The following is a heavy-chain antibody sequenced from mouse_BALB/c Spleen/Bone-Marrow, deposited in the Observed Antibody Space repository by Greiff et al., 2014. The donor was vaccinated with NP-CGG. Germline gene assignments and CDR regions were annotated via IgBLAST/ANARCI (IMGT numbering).Heavy chain of an antibody. CDR2: INSNGGST. Sequence: EVKLVESGGGLVKLGGSLKLSCAASGFTFSSYYMSWVRQTPEKRLELVAAINSNGGSTYYPDTVKGRFTISRDNAKNTLYLQMSSLESEDTALYYCARLGNDDAMDYGGQGTSVTVSS. CDR1: GFTFSSYY. CDR3: ARLGNDDAMDY. J-gene: IGHJ4*01. V-gene: IGHV5-6-2*01. D-gene: IGHD2-12*01.